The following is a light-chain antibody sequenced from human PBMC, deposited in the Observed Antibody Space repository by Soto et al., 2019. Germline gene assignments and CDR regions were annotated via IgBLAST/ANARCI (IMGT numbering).Light chain of an antibody. CDR2: GAS. CDR3: QQYHNWAPVT. J-gene: IGKJ5*01. CDR1: QSVSSN. V-gene: IGKV3-15*01. Sequence: EIVMTQSPATLSVSPGERATLSCRASQSVSSNLAWYQQKPGQAPRLLIYGASTRATGIPARFSGGGSGTEFTLTISSLQSEDFAVYYCQQYHNWAPVTFGQGTRLEIK.